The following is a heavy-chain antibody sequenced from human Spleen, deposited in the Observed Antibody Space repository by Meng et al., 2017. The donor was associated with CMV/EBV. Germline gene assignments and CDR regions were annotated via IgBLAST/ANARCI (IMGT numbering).Heavy chain of an antibody. Sequence: LRLSGAACGVSFSRYSMNWVRQAPGKGLEWVSSISSSSSYIYYADSVKGRFTISRDHAKHSLYLQMNSLRAEDTALYYCAREYSWNDYWGQGTLVTVSS. V-gene: IGHV3-21*01. CDR2: ISSSSSYI. J-gene: IGHJ4*02. CDR1: GVSFSRYS. CDR3: AREYSWNDY. D-gene: IGHD1-26*01.